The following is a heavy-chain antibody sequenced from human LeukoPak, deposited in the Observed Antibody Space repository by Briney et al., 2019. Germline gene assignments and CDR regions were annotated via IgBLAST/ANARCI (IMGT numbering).Heavy chain of an antibody. D-gene: IGHD2-8*02. CDR3: ARQARYCSGGTCFDS. V-gene: IGHV4-59*08. CDR1: GGSISSYY. J-gene: IGHJ4*02. Sequence: SETLSLTCNVSGGSISSYYWSWIRQPPGKGLGWIGYIYYSGSTYYIPSLKSRVTISVDTSKNQFSLKLSSVTAADTAVYFCARQARYCSGGTCFDSWGQGTLVAVSS. CDR2: IYYSGST.